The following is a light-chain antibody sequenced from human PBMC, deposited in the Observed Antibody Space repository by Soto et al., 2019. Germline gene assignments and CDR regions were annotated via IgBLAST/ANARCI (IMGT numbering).Light chain of an antibody. Sequence: DIQLTQYPSFLSASVGDTVTITCRASQGMSTYLAWYQQKPGKVPKLLIRSASTLQSGVPPRFSGGGSGTEFTLTIITLQPDDSGIYYCQQLNGYQLAFGGGTNVEIK. J-gene: IGKJ4*01. CDR3: QQLNGYQLA. CDR1: QGMSTY. V-gene: IGKV1-9*01. CDR2: SAS.